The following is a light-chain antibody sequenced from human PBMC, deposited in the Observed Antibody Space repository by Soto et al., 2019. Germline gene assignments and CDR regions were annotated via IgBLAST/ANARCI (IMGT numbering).Light chain of an antibody. J-gene: IGLJ3*02. Sequence: QSVLTQPASASGSPGQSVTISCTGTSSDVGSYNLVSWYQQHPGKAPKLMIYEVSKRPSGVSNRFSGSKSGNTASLTISGLQAEDEADYYCCSYAGSSTFWVFGGGTKLTVL. CDR2: EVS. CDR1: SSDVGSYNL. V-gene: IGLV2-23*02. CDR3: CSYAGSSTFWV.